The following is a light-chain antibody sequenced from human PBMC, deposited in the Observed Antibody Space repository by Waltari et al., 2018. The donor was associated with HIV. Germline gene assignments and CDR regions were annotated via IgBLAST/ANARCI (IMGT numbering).Light chain of an antibody. V-gene: IGKV1-5*03. J-gene: IGKJ1*01. CDR3: QQYNSLPWT. CDR2: QSS. CDR1: QTVNKW. Sequence: DIQLTQSPSPLSTSVGDRVLITCRASQTVNKWLAWYQQKLGRAPRVIIYQSSTLENGVPSRFSGSASGVDFTLTISSLQPEDLGTYYCQQYNSLPWTFGQGTRVEV.